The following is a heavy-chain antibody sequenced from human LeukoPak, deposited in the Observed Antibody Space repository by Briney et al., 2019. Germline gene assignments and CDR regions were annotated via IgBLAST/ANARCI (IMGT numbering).Heavy chain of an antibody. CDR3: AKATCSGANCFSNSRDAFDV. CDR2: IWYDGSNK. D-gene: IGHD2-15*01. V-gene: IGHV3-33*06. J-gene: IGHJ3*01. Sequence: GGSLRLSCAASGIIFSDFGMHWVRQAPGKGLEWKAIIWYDGSNKYYADSVKGRFTISRDNSQNTMYLQMNSLRAEDSAVYYCAKATCSGANCFSNSRDAFDVWGQGTMVTVSS. CDR1: GIIFSDFG.